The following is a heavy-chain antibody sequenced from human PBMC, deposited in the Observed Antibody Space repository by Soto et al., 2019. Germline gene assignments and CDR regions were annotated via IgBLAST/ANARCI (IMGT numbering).Heavy chain of an antibody. J-gene: IGHJ5*01. CDR3: ARGRRSAPGSPWGS. D-gene: IGHD3-10*01. V-gene: IGHV1-2*02. CDR1: SNPVTGYY. CDR2: INPDSGGS. Sequence: SGKVWGNASSNPVTGYYIHWERQAPGQGLEWMGWINPDSGGSKSAQKFQGSVIMASDTSISTNSMELRGLRSDDTDVYFCARGRRSAPGSPWGSWGHGTLVTV.